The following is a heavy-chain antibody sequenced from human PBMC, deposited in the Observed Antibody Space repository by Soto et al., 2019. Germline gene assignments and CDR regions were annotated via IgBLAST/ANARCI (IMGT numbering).Heavy chain of an antibody. V-gene: IGHV1-69*01. Sequence: QVQLVQSGAEVKKPGSSVKVSCQASGGTFSSYAISWVRQAPGQGLEWMGGIILIFGTANYAQKFQGRVTITADESTSTAYMELSSLRSEDTAVYYCARDSSGYYLPFDPWGQGTLVTVSS. CDR3: ARDSSGYYLPFDP. CDR1: GGTFSSYA. J-gene: IGHJ5*02. D-gene: IGHD3-22*01. CDR2: IILIFGTA.